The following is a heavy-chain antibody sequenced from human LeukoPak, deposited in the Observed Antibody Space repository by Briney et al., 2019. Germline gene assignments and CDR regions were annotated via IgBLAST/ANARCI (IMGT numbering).Heavy chain of an antibody. J-gene: IGHJ4*02. Sequence: PGGSLRLSCAASGFTFSSYEMNWVRQAPGKGLERVSYISSSGSTIYYADSVKGRFTISRDNAKNSLYLQMNSLRAEDTAVYYCARVGDGYFDWLSYPDYWGQGTLVTVPS. CDR2: ISSSGSTI. CDR1: GFTFSSYE. V-gene: IGHV3-48*03. D-gene: IGHD3-9*01. CDR3: ARVGDGYFDWLSYPDY.